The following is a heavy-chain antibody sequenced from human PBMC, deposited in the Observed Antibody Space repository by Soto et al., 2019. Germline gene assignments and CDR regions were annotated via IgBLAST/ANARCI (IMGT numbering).Heavy chain of an antibody. D-gene: IGHD5-12*01. CDR3: ARGNSGYDYHWFDP. CDR1: GGSVSSGSYY. CDR2: IYYSGST. V-gene: IGHV4-61*01. J-gene: IGHJ5*02. Sequence: SETLSLTCTVCGGSVSSGSYYWSWIRQPPGKGLEWIGYIYYSGSTNYNPSLKSRVTISVDTSKNQFSLKLSSVTAADTAVYYCARGNSGYDYHWFDPWGQGTLVTVSS.